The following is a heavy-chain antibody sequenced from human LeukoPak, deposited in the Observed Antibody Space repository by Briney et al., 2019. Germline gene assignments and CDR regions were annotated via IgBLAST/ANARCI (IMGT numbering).Heavy chain of an antibody. V-gene: IGHV4-59*08. CDR1: GGSISSDY. Sequence: SETLSLTCTVSGGSISSDYWSWIRQPPGRGLGWVGYIYYSGSTNYNPSLKSRVTISVDTSKNQFSLKLSSVTAADTAVYYCARHRGYSTPYYYGMDVWGQGTTVTVSS. D-gene: IGHD4-4*01. J-gene: IGHJ6*02. CDR3: ARHRGYSTPYYYGMDV. CDR2: IYYSGST.